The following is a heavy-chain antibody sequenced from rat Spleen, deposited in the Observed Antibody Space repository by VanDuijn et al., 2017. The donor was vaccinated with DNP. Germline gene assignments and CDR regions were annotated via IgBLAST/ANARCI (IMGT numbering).Heavy chain of an antibody. CDR1: GFTFSSFP. Sequence: EVQLVESGGGLVQPGRSLKLSCAASGFTFSSFPITWVRQAPTRGLEWVASINYDGGSTYYRDSVRGRFTISRDNADHTLYLQMDSLRSEDTATYYCVTSPGPNWFAHWGQGTLVTVSS. D-gene: IGHD1-4*01. CDR2: INYDGGST. CDR3: VTSPGPNWFAH. V-gene: IGHV5-17*01. J-gene: IGHJ3*01.